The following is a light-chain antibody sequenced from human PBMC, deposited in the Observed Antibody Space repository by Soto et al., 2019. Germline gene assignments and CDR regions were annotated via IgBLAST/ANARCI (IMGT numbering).Light chain of an antibody. CDR1: SSDVGTYNL. V-gene: IGLV2-23*01. CDR3: CSYAGSSTLI. CDR2: EAN. J-gene: IGLJ2*01. Sequence: SALTQAASVSGSPGQSITISCTGTSSDVGTYNLVSWYQQHPGKAPKLMIYEANRRPSGVSNRFSGSKSGNTASLTISGLQAEDEADYYCCSYAGSSTLIFGGGTQLTVL.